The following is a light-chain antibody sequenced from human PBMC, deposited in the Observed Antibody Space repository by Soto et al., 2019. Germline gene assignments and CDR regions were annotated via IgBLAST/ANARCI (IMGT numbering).Light chain of an antibody. V-gene: IGKV1-39*01. CDR2: GAS. CDR3: QQGYSPPFA. CDR1: QSISTY. Sequence: DIQMTQSPSSLSASVGDRVTITCRASQSISTYLNWYQQKPGKAPRLLIFGASSLEGGVPSTFSGSGSGTDFNLTISSLQPDAFATYYCQQGYSPPFAFGPGTKVDLK. J-gene: IGKJ3*01.